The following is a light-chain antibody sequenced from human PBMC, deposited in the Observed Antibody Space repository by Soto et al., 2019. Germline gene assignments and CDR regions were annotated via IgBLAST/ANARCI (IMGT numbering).Light chain of an antibody. J-gene: IGKJ2*01. V-gene: IGKV1-39*01. CDR2: DAS. Sequence: DIQMTQSPSSLSASVGDRVTITCRASQSISDYLNWYQQEPGKAPKLLMHDASTLEGGVPSRFSGSGSGTDFTLTISSLQPEDFATYFWQHSYSPPHNFGQGTKLEIK. CDR1: QSISDY. CDR3: QHSYSPPHN.